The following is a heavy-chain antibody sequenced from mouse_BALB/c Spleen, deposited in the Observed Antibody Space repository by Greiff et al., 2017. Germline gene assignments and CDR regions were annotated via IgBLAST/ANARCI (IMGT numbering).Heavy chain of an antibody. Sequence: EVKLQESGAELVKPGASVKLSCTASGFNIKDTYMHWVKQRPEQGLEWIGRIDPANGNTKYDPKFQGKATITADTSSNTAYLQLSSLTSEDTAVYYCARWDGDGAYWGQGTLVTVSA. CDR1: GFNIKDTY. CDR2: IDPANGNT. V-gene: IGHV14-3*02. CDR3: ARWDGDGAY. D-gene: IGHD4-1*01. J-gene: IGHJ3*01.